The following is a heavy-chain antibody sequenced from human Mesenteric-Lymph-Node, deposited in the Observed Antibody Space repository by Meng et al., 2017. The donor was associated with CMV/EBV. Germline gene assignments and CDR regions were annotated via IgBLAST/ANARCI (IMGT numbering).Heavy chain of an antibody. D-gene: IGHD2-2*02. CDR1: AFTSSTYA. CDR3: AKVWGGYCSGSTCYSPYCYYGMDV. V-gene: IGHV3-23*01. CDR2: ISIGGGNT. J-gene: IGHJ6*02. Sequence: GESLKISCAASAFTSSTYAMTWVRQAPEKGLEWVSGISIGGGNTFYADSVRGRFTISRDNSKSTLYLHMNSLRAEDTAVYYCAKVWGGYCSGSTCYSPYCYYGMDVWGQGTTVTVSS.